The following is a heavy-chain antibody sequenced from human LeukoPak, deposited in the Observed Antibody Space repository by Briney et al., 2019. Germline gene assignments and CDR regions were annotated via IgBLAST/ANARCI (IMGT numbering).Heavy chain of an antibody. CDR3: ARRDVFDI. J-gene: IGHJ3*02. Sequence: PGGPLRLCCAASGFTFSNYWMHWVRQAPGKGLVWVSRINYDGTTTGYADSVKGRFTISRDNAKNTLYLQMNSLRAEDTAVYYCARRDVFDIWGQGTMVTVSS. CDR1: GFTFSNYW. V-gene: IGHV3-74*01. CDR2: INYDGTTT.